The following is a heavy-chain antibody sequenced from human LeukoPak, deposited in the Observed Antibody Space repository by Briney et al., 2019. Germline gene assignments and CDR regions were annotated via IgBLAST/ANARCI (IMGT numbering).Heavy chain of an antibody. D-gene: IGHD5-18*01. Sequence: SETLSLTCAVYGGSFSGYYWSWIRQPPGKGLEWIGSIYHSGSTYYNPSLKSRVTISVDTSKNQFSLKLSSVTAADTAVYYCARGAIQPDYWGQGTLVTVSS. CDR2: IYHSGST. CDR1: GGSFSGYY. V-gene: IGHV4-34*01. J-gene: IGHJ4*02. CDR3: ARGAIQPDY.